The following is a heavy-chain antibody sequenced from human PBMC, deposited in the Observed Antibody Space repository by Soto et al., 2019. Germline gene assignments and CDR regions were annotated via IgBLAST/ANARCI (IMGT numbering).Heavy chain of an antibody. CDR3: ARRSASCFHY. D-gene: IGHD6-25*01. CDR2: IYYSGST. Sequence: SETLSLTCTVSGGSISSYYWSWIRQPPGKGLEWIGYIYYSGSTNYNPSLKSRVTISVDTSKNQFSLKLSSVTAADTAVYYCARRSASCFHYWGQGTLITVSS. J-gene: IGHJ4*02. V-gene: IGHV4-59*08. CDR1: GGSISSYY.